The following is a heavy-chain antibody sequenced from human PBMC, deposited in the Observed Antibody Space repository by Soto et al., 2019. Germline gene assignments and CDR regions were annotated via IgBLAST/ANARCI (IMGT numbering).Heavy chain of an antibody. CDR1: GYTFTSYD. Sequence: QVQLVQSGAEVKKPGASVNVSCKSSGYTFTSYDINWVRQATGQGREWMGWMNPNSGNTGYAQKFQGRVTMTRTTSRITAYMELSSLRSEDTAVYYCARGLDSSSWHNCFDPWGQGTLVTVSS. D-gene: IGHD6-13*01. J-gene: IGHJ5*02. CDR2: MNPNSGNT. CDR3: ARGLDSSSWHNCFDP. V-gene: IGHV1-8*01.